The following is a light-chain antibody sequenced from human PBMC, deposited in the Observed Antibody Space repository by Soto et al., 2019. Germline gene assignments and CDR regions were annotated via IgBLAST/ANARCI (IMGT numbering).Light chain of an antibody. CDR3: SSFPNTYSYV. CDR2: DVS. CDR1: SGDVGAYDF. V-gene: IGLV2-14*01. Sequence: QSALTQPASVSGSPGQSITISCTGTSGDVGAYDFVSWYQQHPGKAPRLMIYDVSNRPAGASNRFSGSKSGSTASLTISTLQAEDEADYYCSSFPNTYSYVFGTGTKLTVL. J-gene: IGLJ1*01.